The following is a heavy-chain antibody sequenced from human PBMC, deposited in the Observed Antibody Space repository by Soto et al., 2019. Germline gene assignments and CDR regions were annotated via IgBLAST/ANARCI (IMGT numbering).Heavy chain of an antibody. V-gene: IGHV3-23*01. CDR1: GFSFSNHA. J-gene: IGHJ4*02. CDR2: ISASGDST. D-gene: IGHD2-8*01. Sequence: PGGSLRLSCEVSGFSFSNHAMAWVRQGPGKGLEWVSSISASGDSTYYADSVRGRFTISRDNSKNTLYLQMNSLRVDDTAILSCASGPNRVIKAHAPPGPDYWGQGTLVTVSS. CDR3: ASGPNRVIKAHAPPGPDY.